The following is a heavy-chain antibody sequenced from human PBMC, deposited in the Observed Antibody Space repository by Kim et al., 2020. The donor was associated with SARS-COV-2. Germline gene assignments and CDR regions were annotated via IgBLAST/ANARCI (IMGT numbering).Heavy chain of an antibody. CDR1: GFIFRSYS. Sequence: GGSLRLSCAASGFIFRSYSMNWVRQAPGKGLEWVSSISSSNYYIYYADSVKGRFTISRDDAKNSLYLQMNSLRAEDTAVHYCARDYYYDSSGSFDYWGQG. CDR3: ARDYYYDSSGSFDY. V-gene: IGHV3-21*01. D-gene: IGHD3-22*01. CDR2: ISSSNYYI. J-gene: IGHJ4*02.